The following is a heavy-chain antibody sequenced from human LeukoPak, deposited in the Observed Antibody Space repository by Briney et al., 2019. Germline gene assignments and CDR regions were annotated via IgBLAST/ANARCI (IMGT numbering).Heavy chain of an antibody. CDR3: VRHQDSYGYAFDM. J-gene: IGHJ3*02. D-gene: IGHD5-18*01. Sequence: GGSLRLSCAASGFSFSSYWMAWVRQAPGKGLEWVANIKQDGSEKYYVDSVKGRLTISRDNAKNSLYLQMNSLRADDTAVFYCVRHQDSYGYAFDMWGQGTVVTVSS. CDR1: GFSFSSYW. CDR2: IKQDGSEK. V-gene: IGHV3-7*01.